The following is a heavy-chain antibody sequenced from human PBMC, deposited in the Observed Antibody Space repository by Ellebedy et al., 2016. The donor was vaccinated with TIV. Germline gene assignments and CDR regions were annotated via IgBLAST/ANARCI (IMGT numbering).Heavy chain of an antibody. Sequence: MPSETLSLTCTVSGGSISNSDYYWNWIRQPPGKGLEWIGSISYSGSAYYNPSLTSRVTVSVDPSKNQFSLNLSSVTAADTAVYYCARDPALPRGRFDTWGHGTLVTVSS. CDR1: GGSISNSDYY. CDR2: ISYSGSA. V-gene: IGHV4-39*07. J-gene: IGHJ5*01. CDR3: ARDPALPRGRFDT.